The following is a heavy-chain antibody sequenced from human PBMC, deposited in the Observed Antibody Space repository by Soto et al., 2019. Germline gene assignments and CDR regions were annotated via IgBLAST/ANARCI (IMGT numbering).Heavy chain of an antibody. CDR3: ARDTGDGTFDF. Sequence: GASVKFSCKASGYTFSSYAMHWVRQAPGQRLEWMGWINAGYGNTKSSQKFQDRVTISRDTSASTAYMELTSLRSEDTAVYYCARDTGDGTFDFWGQGTLVTVLL. J-gene: IGHJ4*02. D-gene: IGHD7-27*01. CDR2: INAGYGNT. V-gene: IGHV1-3*01. CDR1: GYTFSSYA.